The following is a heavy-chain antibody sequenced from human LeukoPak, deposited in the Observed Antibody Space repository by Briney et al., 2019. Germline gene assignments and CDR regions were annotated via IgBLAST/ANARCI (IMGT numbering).Heavy chain of an antibody. V-gene: IGHV4-39*07. CDR1: GGSVSSSHY. Sequence: PSETLSLTCSVSGGSVSSSHYWGWIRQPPGKGLEWIGSIYYGGSTYYNASLRSRVTTSVDTSKNQFSLKLSSVTAADTAVYYCARVYGMVSDAFDIWGQGTMVTVSS. CDR3: ARVYGMVSDAFDI. J-gene: IGHJ3*02. CDR2: IYYGGST. D-gene: IGHD5-18*01.